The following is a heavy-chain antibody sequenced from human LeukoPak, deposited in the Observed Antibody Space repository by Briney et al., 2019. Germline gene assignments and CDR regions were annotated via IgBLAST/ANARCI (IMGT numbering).Heavy chain of an antibody. V-gene: IGHV4-30-2*01. CDR3: ARGQGSSSWFDY. CDR2: IYHSGST. Sequence: SQTLSLTRAVSGGSISSGGYSWSWIRQPPGKGLEWVGYIYHSGSTYYNPSLKSRVTISVDRSKNQFSLKLSSVTAADTAVYYCARGQGSSSWFDYWGQGTLVTVSS. CDR1: GGSISSGGYS. D-gene: IGHD6-13*01. J-gene: IGHJ5*01.